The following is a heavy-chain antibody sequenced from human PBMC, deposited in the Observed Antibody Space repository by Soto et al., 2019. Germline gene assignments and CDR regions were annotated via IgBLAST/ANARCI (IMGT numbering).Heavy chain of an antibody. J-gene: IGHJ6*02. CDR3: ARGYCSSTSCYLLYYYYGMDV. Sequence: ASVKVSCKASGYTFTGYYMHWVRQAPGQGLEWMGWINPNSGGSNYAQKFQGRVTMTRDTSISTAYMELSRLRSDDTAVYYCARGYCSSTSCYLLYYYYGMDVWGQGTTVTVSS. CDR2: INPNSGGS. D-gene: IGHD2-2*01. CDR1: GYTFTGYY. V-gene: IGHV1-2*02.